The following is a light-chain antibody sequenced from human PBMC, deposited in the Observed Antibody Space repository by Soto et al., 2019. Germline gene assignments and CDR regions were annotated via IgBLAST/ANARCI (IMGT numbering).Light chain of an antibody. J-gene: IGKJ4*01. CDR1: QSLLLSSGNNY. CDR3: AQALQTVT. CDR2: LGS. Sequence: DLGRTESPLSLPITPGESASISCKASQSLLLSSGNNYLDWYLQKPGQSPQLLIYLGSTRASGVPDRFSGSGSGTDFTLKISTVEAEDVGVYYCAQALQTVTFGGGTKVDI. V-gene: IGKV2-28*01.